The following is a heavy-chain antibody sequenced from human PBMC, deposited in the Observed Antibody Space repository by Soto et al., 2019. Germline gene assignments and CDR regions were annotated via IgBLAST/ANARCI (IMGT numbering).Heavy chain of an antibody. J-gene: IGHJ6*02. CDR2: ISSSGSTI. CDR3: ARDLGDVVLMGPGDYYYGMDV. D-gene: IGHD2-8*01. CDR1: GFTFSSYE. Sequence: EVQLVESGGGLVQPGGSLRLSCVASGFTFSSYEMNWVRQAPGKGLEWVSYISSSGSTIYYADSVKGRFTISRDNAKKALYLQMNSLRAEDTAVYYCARDLGDVVLMGPGDYYYGMDVWGQGTTVTVSS. V-gene: IGHV3-48*03.